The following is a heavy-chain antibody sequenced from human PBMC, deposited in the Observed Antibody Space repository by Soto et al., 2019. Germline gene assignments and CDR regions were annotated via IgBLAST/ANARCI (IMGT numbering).Heavy chain of an antibody. CDR3: ATAASSGYYLKT. Sequence: SETLSLTCTDSGASINSGGYYWSWIRQYPEKGLEWIGYIHNSGSTDYNPSLKSRVTISLDTSKNQFSLRLSSVTAADTAVYYCATAASSGYYLKTWGQGTQVAVSS. D-gene: IGHD3-22*01. CDR1: GASINSGGYY. J-gene: IGHJ4*02. CDR2: IHNSGST. V-gene: IGHV4-31*03.